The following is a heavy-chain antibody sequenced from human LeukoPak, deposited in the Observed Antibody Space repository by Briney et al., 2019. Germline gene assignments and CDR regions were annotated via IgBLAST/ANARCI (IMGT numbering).Heavy chain of an antibody. CDR2: MYYSGST. J-gene: IGHJ4*02. V-gene: IGHV4-39*07. Sequence: SETLSLTCTVSGGSVSSTRHYWGWIRQPPGKGLEWIGNMYYSGSTNYNPSLKSRVTISVDTSKNQFSLKLSSVTAADTAVYYCARDSVLLLWFGEIGGYFDYWGQGTLVTVSS. D-gene: IGHD3-10*01. CDR1: GGSVSSTRHY. CDR3: ARDSVLLLWFGEIGGYFDY.